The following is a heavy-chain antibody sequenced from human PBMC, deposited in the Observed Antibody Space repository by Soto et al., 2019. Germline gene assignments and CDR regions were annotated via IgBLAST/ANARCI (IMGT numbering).Heavy chain of an antibody. D-gene: IGHD2-21*02. Sequence: TSETLSLTCTVSGGSISSYYWSWIRQPPGKGLEWIGYIYYSGSTNYNPSLKSRVTISVDTSKNQFSLKLSSVTAADTAVYYCARSPLYCGGDCYAFDIWGQGTMVTVSS. V-gene: IGHV4-59*01. CDR3: ARSPLYCGGDCYAFDI. CDR1: GGSISSYY. CDR2: IYYSGST. J-gene: IGHJ3*02.